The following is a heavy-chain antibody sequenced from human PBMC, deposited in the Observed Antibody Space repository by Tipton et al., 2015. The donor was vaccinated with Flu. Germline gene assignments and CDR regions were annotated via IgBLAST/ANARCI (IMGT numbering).Heavy chain of an antibody. CDR1: GGSISSSSDY. V-gene: IGHV4-39*01. CDR3: ARMYGPFNWFDP. J-gene: IGHJ5*02. D-gene: IGHD2-8*01. CDR2: IYSSGST. Sequence: TLSLTCNVSGGSISSSSDYWGWIRQPPGKGLEWIGTIYSSGSTYFNPSLRRRVTISVDTSKHQFSLRLSSVTAADTAIYYCARMYGPFNWFDPWGQGTLVTVSS.